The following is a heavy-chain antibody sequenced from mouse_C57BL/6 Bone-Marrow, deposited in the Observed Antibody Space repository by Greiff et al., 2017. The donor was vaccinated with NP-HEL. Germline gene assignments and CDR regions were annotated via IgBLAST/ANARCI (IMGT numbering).Heavy chain of an antibody. J-gene: IGHJ2*01. CDR2: INPSSGYT. V-gene: IGHV1-4*01. CDR1: GYTFTSYT. D-gene: IGHD2-4*01. CDR3: ARGGSYYDYDGDY. Sequence: QVQLQQSGAELARPGASVKMSCKASGYTFTSYTMHWVKQRPGQGLEWIGYINPSSGYTKYNQKFKDKATLTADKSSSTAYMQLSSLTSEDSTVYYCARGGSYYDYDGDYWGQGTTLTVSS.